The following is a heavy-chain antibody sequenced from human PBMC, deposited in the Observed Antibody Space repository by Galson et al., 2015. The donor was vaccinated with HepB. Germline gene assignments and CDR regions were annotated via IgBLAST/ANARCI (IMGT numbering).Heavy chain of an antibody. V-gene: IGHV3-11*06. D-gene: IGHD2-8*01. CDR2: ISSSSSYT. CDR1: GFTFSDYY. J-gene: IGHJ4*02. CDR3: ARGVKAPLMATFVYFDY. Sequence: SLRLSCAASGFTFSDYYMSWIRQAPGKGLEWVSYISSSSSYTNYADSVKGRFTISRDNAKNSLYLQMNSLRAEDTAVYYCARGVKAPLMATFVYFDYWGQGTLVTVSS.